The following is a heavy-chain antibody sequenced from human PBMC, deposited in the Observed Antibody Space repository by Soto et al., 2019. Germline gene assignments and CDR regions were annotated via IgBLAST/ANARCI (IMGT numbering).Heavy chain of an antibody. CDR3: VGVFTYFEY. CDR1: RFIFSSYA. V-gene: IGHV3-48*02. Sequence: EIHLAESGGGLVQPGGSLRLTCVASRFIFSSYAMNWVRQAPGKGLEWISFNSITSASIYYADSVKGRFTISRDNAGNSLYLQMNSLRDEDTAVYYCVGVFTYFEYWGQGTLVTVSS. J-gene: IGHJ4*02. CDR2: NSITSASI.